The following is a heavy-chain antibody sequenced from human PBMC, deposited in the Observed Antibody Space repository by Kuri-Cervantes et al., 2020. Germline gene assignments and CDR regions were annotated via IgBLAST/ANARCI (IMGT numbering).Heavy chain of an antibody. Sequence: SETLSLTCAVYGGSFSGYYWGWIRQPPGKGLEWIGEINHSGSTNYNPSLKSRVTISVDTSKNQFSLKLSSVTAADTAVYYCARFGESWTDYWGQGTLVTVSS. J-gene: IGHJ4*02. D-gene: IGHD3-10*01. V-gene: IGHV4-34*01. CDR1: GGSFSGYY. CDR2: INHSGST. CDR3: ARFGESWTDY.